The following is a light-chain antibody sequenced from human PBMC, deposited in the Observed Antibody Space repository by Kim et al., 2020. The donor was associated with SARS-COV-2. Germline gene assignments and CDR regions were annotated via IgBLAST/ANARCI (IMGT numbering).Light chain of an antibody. CDR2: NAS. V-gene: IGKV3-11*01. J-gene: IGKJ5*01. CDR3: QQRRKSIT. CDR1: QSVDGY. Sequence: EIVLTQSPATLSLSPGDRATLSCRASQSVDGYLAWLQQKPGQTPRLLISNASNRAAGVPARFSGSGSVTDFTLTISSLEPDDFAVYYCQQRRKSITFGQGTPLEIK.